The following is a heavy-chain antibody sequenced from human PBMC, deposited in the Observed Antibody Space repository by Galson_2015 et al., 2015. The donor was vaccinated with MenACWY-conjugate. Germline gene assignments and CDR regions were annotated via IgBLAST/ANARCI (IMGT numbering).Heavy chain of an antibody. CDR3: ARDYYGSGSYSLNQYYYGMDV. Sequence: SLRLSCAASGFTFSDYYMSWIRQAPGKGLEWVSYISSSSSYTNYADSVKGRFTISRDNAKNSLYLQMNSLRAEDTAVYYCARDYYGSGSYSLNQYYYGMDVWGQGTTVTVSS. J-gene: IGHJ6*02. D-gene: IGHD3-10*01. V-gene: IGHV3-11*06. CDR1: GFTFSDYY. CDR2: ISSSSSYT.